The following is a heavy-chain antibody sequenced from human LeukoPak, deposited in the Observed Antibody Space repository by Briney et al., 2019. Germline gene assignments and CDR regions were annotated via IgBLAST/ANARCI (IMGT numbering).Heavy chain of an antibody. J-gene: IGHJ5*02. D-gene: IGHD3-16*01. CDR3: ARSFNWFDP. Sequence: PSETLSLTCTVSGGSISSGDFYWSWVRQPPGKGLEWIGYISYSGSTYYNPSLKSRITKSVDTSKNQFSLKLSSVTAADTAVYYCARSFNWFDPWGQGTLVTVSS. CDR2: ISYSGST. V-gene: IGHV4-30-4*01. CDR1: GGSISSGDFY.